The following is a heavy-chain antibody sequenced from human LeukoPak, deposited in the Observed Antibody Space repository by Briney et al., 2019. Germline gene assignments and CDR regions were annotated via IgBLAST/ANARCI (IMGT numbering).Heavy chain of an antibody. Sequence: PSQTLSLTCIVSGGSISSGDYYWSWFRQTPGKGLEWIGYIHYTGSTYYNPSLKSRVTISVDTSKNQFSLKLSSVTAADTAVYYCARGQTLGYCSSTSCYNWNYFDYWGQGTLVTVSS. CDR2: IHYTGST. CDR1: GGSISSGDYY. D-gene: IGHD2-2*02. J-gene: IGHJ4*02. CDR3: ARGQTLGYCSSTSCYNWNYFDY. V-gene: IGHV4-30-4*01.